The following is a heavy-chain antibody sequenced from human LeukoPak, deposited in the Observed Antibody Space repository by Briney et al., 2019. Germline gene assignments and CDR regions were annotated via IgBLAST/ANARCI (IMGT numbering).Heavy chain of an antibody. CDR1: GFTFDDYA. CDR2: ISWNGGSI. Sequence: GGSLRLSCAASGFTFDDYAMHWVRQAPGKGLEWVAGISWNGGSIHYADSVKGRFTISRDNAKNSLYLQMNSLRAEDTALYYCAKDLAYDSSGSFDYWGQGTLVTVSS. V-gene: IGHV3-9*01. D-gene: IGHD3-22*01. CDR3: AKDLAYDSSGSFDY. J-gene: IGHJ4*02.